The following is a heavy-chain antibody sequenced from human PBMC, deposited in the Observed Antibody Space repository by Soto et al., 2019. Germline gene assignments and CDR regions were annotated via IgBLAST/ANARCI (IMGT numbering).Heavy chain of an antibody. V-gene: IGHV3-21*01. CDR3: ARDTYDSSGYKPYYYYYYGMDV. CDR2: ISSSSSYI. Sequence: AGGSLRLSCAASGFTFSSYSMNWVRQAPGKGLEWVSSISSSSSYIYYADSVKGRFTISRDNAKNSLYLQMNSLRAEDTAVYYCARDTYDSSGYKPYYYYYYGMDVWGQGTTVTVSS. D-gene: IGHD3-22*01. J-gene: IGHJ6*02. CDR1: GFTFSSYS.